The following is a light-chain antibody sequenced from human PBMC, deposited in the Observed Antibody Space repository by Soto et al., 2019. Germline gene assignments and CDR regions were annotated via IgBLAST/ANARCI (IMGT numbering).Light chain of an antibody. CDR3: QQRSNWRIT. CDR2: DTS. J-gene: IGKJ5*01. V-gene: IGKV3-11*01. Sequence: EIVLTQSPATLSLSPGERATLSCRASQSVGSYLAWYQQKFGQAPRLLISDTSNRATGIPARFSGSGSGTDFTLTISSLEPEDFAVYYCQQRSNWRITFGQGTRLEIK. CDR1: QSVGSY.